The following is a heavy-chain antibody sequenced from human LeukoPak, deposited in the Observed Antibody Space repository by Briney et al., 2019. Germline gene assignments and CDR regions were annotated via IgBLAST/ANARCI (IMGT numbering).Heavy chain of an antibody. Sequence: SGTLSLTCAVSGVSFDDYYWAGVRQTPGKGLEWIGEINHSGYTNDSPSLKSRVTLSIDTSRKQFSLNLRSVTVADAGTYYCTTMTTGHDYWGQGTLVTVSS. CDR2: INHSGYT. CDR1: GVSFDDYY. CDR3: TTMTTGHDY. D-gene: IGHD4-17*01. J-gene: IGHJ4*02. V-gene: IGHV4-34*01.